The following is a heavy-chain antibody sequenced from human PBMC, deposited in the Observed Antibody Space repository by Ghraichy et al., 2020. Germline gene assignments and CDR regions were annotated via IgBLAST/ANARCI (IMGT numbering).Heavy chain of an antibody. V-gene: IGHV3-23*01. D-gene: IGHD3-3*01. Sequence: GESLNISCAASGFTFSSYAMSWVRQAPGKGLEWVSAISGSGGSTYYADSVKGRFTISRDNSKNTLYLQMNSLRAEDTAVYYCAKARITIFGVVTHFDYWGQGTLVTVSS. CDR3: AKARITIFGVVTHFDY. CDR1: GFTFSSYA. CDR2: ISGSGGST. J-gene: IGHJ4*02.